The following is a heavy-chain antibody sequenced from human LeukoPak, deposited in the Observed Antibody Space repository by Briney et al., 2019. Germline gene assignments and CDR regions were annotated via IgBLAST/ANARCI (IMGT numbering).Heavy chain of an antibody. V-gene: IGHV1-18*01. CDR2: ISAYNGNT. CDR3: ARDGMATPFDY. J-gene: IGHJ4*02. Sequence: ASVKVSCKASGYTFTSYGISWVRQAAGQGLEWMGWISAYNGNTNYEQKLQGRVTMTTDTSTSTAYRELRSLRSDDTAVYYCARDGMATPFDYWGQGTLVTVSS. D-gene: IGHD5-24*01. CDR1: GYTFTSYG.